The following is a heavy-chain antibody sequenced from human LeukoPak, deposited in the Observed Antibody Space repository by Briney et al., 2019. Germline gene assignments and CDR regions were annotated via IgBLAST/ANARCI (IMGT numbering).Heavy chain of an antibody. J-gene: IGHJ4*02. CDR2: INPNSGGT. CDR3: ASFGPDWLDYFDY. Sequence: GASVKVSCMASGYTFTSYDINWVRQATGQGLEWMGRINPNSGGTNYAQKFQGRVTMTRDTSISTAYMELSRLRSDDTAVYYCASFGPDWLDYFDYWGQGTLVTVSS. V-gene: IGHV1-2*06. CDR1: GYTFTSYD. D-gene: IGHD3/OR15-3a*01.